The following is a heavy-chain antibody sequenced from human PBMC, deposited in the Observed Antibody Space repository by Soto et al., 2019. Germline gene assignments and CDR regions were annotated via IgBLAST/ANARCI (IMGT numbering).Heavy chain of an antibody. V-gene: IGHV3-30*04. CDR1: GFTFSSFA. CDR2: ISYDGRKN. CDR3: ARGCSSSDCYTNYYYYYGMDV. Sequence: PGGPLRLSCAASGFTFSSFAMHWARQAPGKGLEWVAFISYDGRKNSYADSVKGRFTVSRDNSKNTVYLQMNSLRAEDTAVYYCARGCSSSDCYTNYYYYYGMDVWGHGTTVTVSS. D-gene: IGHD2-2*02. J-gene: IGHJ6*02.